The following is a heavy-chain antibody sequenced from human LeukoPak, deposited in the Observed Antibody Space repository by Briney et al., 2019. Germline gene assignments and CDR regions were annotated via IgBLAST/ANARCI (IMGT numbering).Heavy chain of an antibody. D-gene: IGHD2-15*01. CDR1: GFTFTSYE. CDR2: ISSSGSTI. Sequence: GGSLRLSCAASGFTFTSYEMNWVRQAPGKGLEWVSYISSSGSTIYYADSVRGRFTISRDNSKNTLYLQMNSLRAEDTAVYYCAREADCSGGSCYRGVFDIWGQGTMVTVSS. CDR3: AREADCSGGSCYRGVFDI. V-gene: IGHV3-48*03. J-gene: IGHJ3*02.